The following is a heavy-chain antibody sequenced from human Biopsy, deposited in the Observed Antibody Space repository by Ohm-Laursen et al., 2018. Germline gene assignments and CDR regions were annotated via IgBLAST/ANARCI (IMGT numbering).Heavy chain of an antibody. CDR2: ISHTGYT. V-gene: IGHV4-59*08. J-gene: IGHJ1*01. Sequence: TLSLTCTVSGGSIISYYWNWIRQPPGKGLEWIGHISHTGYTSYKSSLKSRVTISLDTSRKHFSLRLTSLAAADTAVYYCARGSNEYGGLYFPHWGQGTLVTVSS. CDR1: GGSIISYY. CDR3: ARGSNEYGGLYFPH. D-gene: IGHD4-23*01.